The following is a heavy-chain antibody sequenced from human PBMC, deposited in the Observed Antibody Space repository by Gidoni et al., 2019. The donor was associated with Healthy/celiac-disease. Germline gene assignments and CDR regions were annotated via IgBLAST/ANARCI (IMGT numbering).Heavy chain of an antibody. CDR3: ARDRPELRFLEWWYFDL. D-gene: IGHD3-3*01. CDR1: GFTFSSYA. CDR2: ISYDGSNK. V-gene: IGHV3-30*04. J-gene: IGHJ2*01. Sequence: QVQLVESGGGVVQPGRSLRLSCAASGFTFSSYAMHWVRQAPGKGLEWVAVISYDGSNKYYADSVKGRFTISRDNSKNTLYLQMNSLRAEDTAVYYCARDRPELRFLEWWYFDLWGRGTLVTVSS.